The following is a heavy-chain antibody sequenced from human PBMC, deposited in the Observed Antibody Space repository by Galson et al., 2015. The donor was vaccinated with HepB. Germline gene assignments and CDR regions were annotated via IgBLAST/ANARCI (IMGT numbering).Heavy chain of an antibody. Sequence: SLRLSCAASGFTFSSYSMNWVRQAPGKGLEWVSYISSSSGTTYYADSVKSRFTISRDNAKNTLYLQMNSLRVEDTAVYYCANVRVAAHSYHYCLDDWGQGTQVTVSS. CDR1: GFTFSSYS. J-gene: IGHJ6*02. CDR2: ISSSSGTT. V-gene: IGHV3-48*01. CDR3: ANVRVAAHSYHYCLDD. D-gene: IGHD3-10*01.